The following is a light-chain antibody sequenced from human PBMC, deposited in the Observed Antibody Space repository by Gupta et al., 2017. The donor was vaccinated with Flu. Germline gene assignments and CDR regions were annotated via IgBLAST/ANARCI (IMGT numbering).Light chain of an antibody. Sequence: DIVMTQSPDTLAVSLGERATINCKSSQSALYSSNNKYYLAWYQQKPGQPPKLLIYWASTLEPGVPDRFSGSGSGTDFTLTISSLQAEDVAVYYCQQDDSTPWTFGKGTKVEIK. CDR2: WAS. CDR1: QSALYSSNNKYY. V-gene: IGKV4-1*01. CDR3: QQDDSTPWT. J-gene: IGKJ1*01.